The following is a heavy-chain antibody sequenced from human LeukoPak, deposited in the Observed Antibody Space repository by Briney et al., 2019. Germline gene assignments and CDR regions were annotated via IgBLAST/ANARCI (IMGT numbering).Heavy chain of an antibody. CDR2: IYSGGST. J-gene: IGHJ6*02. D-gene: IGHD4-17*01. CDR1: GFTVSSNY. V-gene: IGHV3-53*01. CDR3: ARVGYGDRSYYYYGMDV. Sequence: GGSLRLSCAASGFTVSSNYMSWVRQAPGKGLEWVSVIYSGGSTYYADSVKGRFTISRDNSKNTLYLQMNSLRAEDTAVYYCARVGYGDRSYYYYGMDVWGQGTTVTVSS.